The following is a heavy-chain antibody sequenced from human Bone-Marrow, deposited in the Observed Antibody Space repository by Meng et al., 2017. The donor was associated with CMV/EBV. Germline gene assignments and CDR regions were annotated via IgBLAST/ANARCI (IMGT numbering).Heavy chain of an antibody. D-gene: IGHD1-26*01. V-gene: IGHV1-69*01. CDR1: GGTFSSYA. Sequence: QVRWLRLGARRKKPGSAVKVSCRAAGGTFSSYAISWVRQAPGQGLEWMGGIIPIFGTANYAQKFQGRVTITADESTSTAYMELSSLRSEDTAVYYCARAGGGSYPFDYWGQGTLVTVSS. J-gene: IGHJ4*02. CDR3: ARAGGGSYPFDY. CDR2: IIPIFGTA.